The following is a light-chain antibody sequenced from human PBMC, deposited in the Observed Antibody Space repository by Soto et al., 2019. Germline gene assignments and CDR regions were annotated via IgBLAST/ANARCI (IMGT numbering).Light chain of an antibody. CDR2: DVS. J-gene: IGLJ1*01. V-gene: IGLV2-11*01. Sequence: QSALTQPRSVSGSPGQSVTISCPGTSTDVGGYNYVSWYQQHPGKVPKLMLYDVSKRPSGVPDRFSGSKSGNTASLTISGLQSEDEADYYCCSYACRDTLYVFGSGTKLTVL. CDR3: CSYACRDTLYV. CDR1: STDVGGYNY.